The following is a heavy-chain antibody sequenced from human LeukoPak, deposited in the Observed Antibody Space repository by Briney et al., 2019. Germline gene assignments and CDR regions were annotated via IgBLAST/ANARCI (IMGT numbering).Heavy chain of an antibody. CDR3: ARGIPSSIFGVVIILDYYYGMDV. V-gene: IGHV1-18*01. CDR2: ISAYNGNT. Sequence: ASVKVSCKASGYTFTSYGISWVRQAPGQGLEWMGWISAYNGNTNYAQKLQGRVTMTTDTSTSTAYMELSSLRSEDTAVYYCARGIPSSIFGVVIILDYYYGMDVWGQGTTVTVSS. J-gene: IGHJ6*02. CDR1: GYTFTSYG. D-gene: IGHD3-3*01.